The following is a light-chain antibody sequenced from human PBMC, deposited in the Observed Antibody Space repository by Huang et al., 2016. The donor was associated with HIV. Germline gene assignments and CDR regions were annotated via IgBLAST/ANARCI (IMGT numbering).Light chain of an antibody. V-gene: IGKV3-11*01. CDR3: QHRSNWPRVT. CDR2: YAS. J-gene: IGKJ5*01. CDR1: QSVSSY. Sequence: EIVLTQSPATLSLSPGERASLSCWASQSVSSYLAWYQQKPGQAPRLPIYYASKRATGIPARFSGSGSGTEFTLTISSLEPEDFAIYYCQHRSNWPRVTFGQGTRLEIK.